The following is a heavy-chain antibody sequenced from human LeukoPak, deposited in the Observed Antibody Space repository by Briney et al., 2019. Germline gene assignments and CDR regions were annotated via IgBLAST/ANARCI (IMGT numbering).Heavy chain of an antibody. CDR1: GFTFASYA. CDR2: MHHSGRT. CDR3: ARGNDFLWLFADS. Sequence: GSLRLSCAASGFTFASYAMSWIRQPPGKGLEWIGEMHHSGRTIYNPSLTSRVTMSMDTSKNQFSLKLSSVTAADTAFYYCARGNDFLWLFADSGGQGTXVTV. D-gene: IGHD3/OR15-3a*01. J-gene: IGHJ4*02. V-gene: IGHV4-34*01.